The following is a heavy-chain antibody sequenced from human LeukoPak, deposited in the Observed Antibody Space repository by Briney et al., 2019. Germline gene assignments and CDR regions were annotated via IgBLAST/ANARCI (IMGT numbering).Heavy chain of an antibody. Sequence: PSQTLSLTFTVSGGSISSGSYYWSWIRQPAGKGLEWIGRIYTSGSTNYNPSLKSRVTISVDTSKNQFSLKLSSVTAADTAVYYCARDLGYSSSWYTKLYFDYWGQGTLVTVSS. J-gene: IGHJ4*02. D-gene: IGHD6-13*01. CDR2: IYTSGST. CDR1: GGSISSGSYY. V-gene: IGHV4-61*02. CDR3: ARDLGYSSSWYTKLYFDY.